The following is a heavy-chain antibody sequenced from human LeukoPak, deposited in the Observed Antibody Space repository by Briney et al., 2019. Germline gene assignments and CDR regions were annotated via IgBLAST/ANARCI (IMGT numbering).Heavy chain of an antibody. V-gene: IGHV3-7*02. CDR3: ARGPSIAARYDAFDI. D-gene: IGHD6-6*01. CDR2: IKQDGSEK. CDR1: GFTFNGYW. Sequence: GGSLRLSCVGSGFTFNGYWMSWVRQAPGKGLEWVANIKQDGSEKYLVDSVKGRFTISRDNAKNSLYLQMNSLRVEDTAVYYCARGPSIAARYDAFDIWGQGTMVTVSS. J-gene: IGHJ3*02.